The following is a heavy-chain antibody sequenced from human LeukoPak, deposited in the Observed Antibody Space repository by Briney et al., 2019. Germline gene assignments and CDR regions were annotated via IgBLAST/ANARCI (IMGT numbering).Heavy chain of an antibody. CDR2: IYYSGST. J-gene: IGHJ1*01. V-gene: IGHV4-31*01. CDR1: GGSISSGGYY. Sequence: ASETLSLTCTVSGGSISSGGYYWSWIRQHPGKGLEWIGYIYYSGSTYYNPSLKSQVTISVDTSKNQFSLKLSSVTAADTAVYYCARTRSGGDAEYFQHWGQGTLVTVSS. D-gene: IGHD2-21*02. CDR3: ARTRSGGDAEYFQH.